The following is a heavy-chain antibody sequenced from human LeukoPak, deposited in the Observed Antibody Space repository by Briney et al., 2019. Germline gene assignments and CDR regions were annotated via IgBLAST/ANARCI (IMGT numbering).Heavy chain of an antibody. CDR2: ISYDGSNK. V-gene: IGHV3-30*04. D-gene: IGHD6-13*01. Sequence: PGRSLRLSCAASGFTFSSYAMHWVRQAPGKGLEWVAVISYDGSNKYYADSVKGRFTISRDNSKNTLYLQMNSLRAEDTAVYYCAKGSSLVYGMDVWGQGTTVTVSS. J-gene: IGHJ6*02. CDR3: AKGSSLVYGMDV. CDR1: GFTFSSYA.